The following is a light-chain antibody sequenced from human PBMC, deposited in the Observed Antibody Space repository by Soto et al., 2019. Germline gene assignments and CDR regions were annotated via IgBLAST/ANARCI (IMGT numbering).Light chain of an antibody. CDR2: DVS. CDR1: SSDGGGYNY. CDR3: SSYRSGSTPLV. V-gene: IGLV2-14*03. J-gene: IGLJ1*01. Sequence: QSALTQPASVSGSPGQSITISCTGTSSDGGGYNYVSWYQQHPDKAPKLLISDVSNRPSGVSNRFSGSKSGNTASLTISGLQAEDEADYYCSSYRSGSTPLVFGTGTKVTVL.